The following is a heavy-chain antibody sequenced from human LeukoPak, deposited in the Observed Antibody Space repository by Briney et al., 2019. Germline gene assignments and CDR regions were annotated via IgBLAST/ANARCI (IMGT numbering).Heavy chain of an antibody. CDR3: AKDFYHPSDYYYDSSGYYYSEGFDY. CDR1: GFTFSSYN. CDR2: ISGSGTNA. Sequence: HSGGSLRLSCAASGFTFSSYNMNWVRQAPGKGLEWVSGISGSGTNADYADSVKGRFTISRDNSKNTLYLQMNSLRAEDTAVYYCAKDFYHPSDYYYDSSGYYYSEGFDYWGQGTLVTVSS. J-gene: IGHJ4*02. V-gene: IGHV3-23*01. D-gene: IGHD3-22*01.